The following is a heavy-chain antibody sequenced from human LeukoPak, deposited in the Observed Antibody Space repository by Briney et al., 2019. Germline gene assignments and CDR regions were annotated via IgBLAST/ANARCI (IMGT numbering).Heavy chain of an antibody. D-gene: IGHD2-2*02. CDR3: ARDQGYCSSTSCYRGFDY. CDR1: GFTFSTYW. CDR2: IKQDGSEK. J-gene: IGHJ4*02. Sequence: GGSLKLSCAASGFTFSTYWMSWVRQAPGKGLEWVANIKQDGSEKYYVDSVKGRFTISRDNAKNLLYLQMNSLGAEDTAVYYCARDQGYCSSTSCYRGFDYWGQGTLVTVSS. V-gene: IGHV3-7*01.